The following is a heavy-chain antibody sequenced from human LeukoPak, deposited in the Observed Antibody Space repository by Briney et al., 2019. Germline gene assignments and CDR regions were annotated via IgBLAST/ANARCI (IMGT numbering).Heavy chain of an antibody. CDR1: RGSISDYGYY. Sequence: SETLSLTCTVSRGSISDYGYYWGWIRQSPGEGLEWIGSLFSGGDTYYNPSLKSRVTISLDTSKDQYSLILSSVTAADTAVYYCARGRGGYSGYRYFFDYWGQGTLATVSS. CDR2: LFSGGDT. V-gene: IGHV4-39*01. CDR3: ARGRGGYSGYRYFFDY. D-gene: IGHD5-12*01. J-gene: IGHJ4*02.